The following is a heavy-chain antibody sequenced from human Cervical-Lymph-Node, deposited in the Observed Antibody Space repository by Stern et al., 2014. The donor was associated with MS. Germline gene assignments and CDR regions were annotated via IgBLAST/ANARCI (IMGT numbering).Heavy chain of an antibody. CDR1: GGTLLSYP. Sequence: QVQLVQSGAEVKKPGSSVKVSCQASGGTLLSYPISWVRQAPGQGLELLGGIMPILGTANYAHKFQGRVTITADESTTTIYMELRSLKSEVTAVYYCARHLGSHESGWFDPWGQGTLVTVSS. V-gene: IGHV1-69*12. D-gene: IGHD1-26*01. CDR3: ARHLGSHESGWFDP. CDR2: IMPILGTA. J-gene: IGHJ5*02.